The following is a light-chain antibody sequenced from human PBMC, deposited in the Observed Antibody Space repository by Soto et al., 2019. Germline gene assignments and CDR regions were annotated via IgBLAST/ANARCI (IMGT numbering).Light chain of an antibody. V-gene: IGKV1-9*01. CDR2: AAS. Sequence: TQSTQPPSFLSASVGDRVTINSRASQGISTYLAWYQQKPGKAPKLLIYAASTLQSGVPSRFSGSASGTEFTLTISSLQPEDFATYYCQQLKSYPITFGQGTRLEIK. J-gene: IGKJ5*01. CDR1: QGISTY. CDR3: QQLKSYPIT.